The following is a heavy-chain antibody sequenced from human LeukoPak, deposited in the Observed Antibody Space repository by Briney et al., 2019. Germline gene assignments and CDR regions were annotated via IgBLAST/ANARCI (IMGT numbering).Heavy chain of an antibody. Sequence: ASAKVSCKASGYTFTSYYMHWVRQAPGQGLEWMGIINPSGGSTSYAQKFQGRVTMTRDTSTSTVYMELSSLRSEDTAVYYCARHGYCSGGSCYSFDPWGQGTLVTVSS. CDR2: INPSGGST. CDR3: ARHGYCSGGSCYSFDP. V-gene: IGHV1-46*01. D-gene: IGHD2-15*01. CDR1: GYTFTSYY. J-gene: IGHJ5*02.